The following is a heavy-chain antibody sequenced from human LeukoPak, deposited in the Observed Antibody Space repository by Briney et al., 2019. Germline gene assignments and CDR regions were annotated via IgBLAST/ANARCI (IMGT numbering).Heavy chain of an antibody. V-gene: IGHV3-7*01. Sequence: GGSLRLACAAYGFTFSSYWMSWDRQAPGKGLEWVANIKQDGSEKYYVDSVKGRFTISRDNAKNSLYLQMNSLRAEDTAVYCCARVGWRVATSNYYFDYWGQGTLVTVSS. CDR2: IKQDGSEK. D-gene: IGHD5-12*01. J-gene: IGHJ4*02. CDR1: GFTFSSYW. CDR3: ARVGWRVATSNYYFDY.